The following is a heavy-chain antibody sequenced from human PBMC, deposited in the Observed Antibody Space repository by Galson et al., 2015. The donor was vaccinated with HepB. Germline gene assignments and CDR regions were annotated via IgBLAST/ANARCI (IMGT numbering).Heavy chain of an antibody. J-gene: IGHJ5*02. CDR3: AKNKGLRFLEWFNWFDP. CDR2: ISYDGSNK. D-gene: IGHD3-3*01. V-gene: IGHV3-30*18. Sequence: SLRLSCAASGFTFSSYGMHWVRQAPGKGLEWVAVISYDGSNKYYADSVKGRFTISRDNSKNTLYLQMNSLRAEDTAVYYCAKNKGLRFLEWFNWFDPWGQGTLVTVSS. CDR1: GFTFSSYG.